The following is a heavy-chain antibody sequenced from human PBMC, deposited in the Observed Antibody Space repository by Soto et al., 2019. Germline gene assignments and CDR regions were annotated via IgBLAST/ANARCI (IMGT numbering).Heavy chain of an antibody. Sequence: SETLSLTCAVYGGSFSGYYWSWIRQPPGKGLEWIGEINHSGSTNYNPSLKSRVTISVDTSKNQFSLKLSSVTAADTAVYYCASPNCSGGSCYSIDYWGQGTLVTVSS. J-gene: IGHJ4*02. CDR3: ASPNCSGGSCYSIDY. CDR1: GGSFSGYY. D-gene: IGHD2-15*01. V-gene: IGHV4-34*01. CDR2: INHSGST.